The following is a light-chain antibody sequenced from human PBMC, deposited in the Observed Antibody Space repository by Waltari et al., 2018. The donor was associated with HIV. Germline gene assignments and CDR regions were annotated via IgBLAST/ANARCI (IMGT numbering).Light chain of an antibody. CDR1: SSNIGNDN. CDR3: VGWDSSLSAYV. Sequence: QSVLTQPPSASGTPAQTVTISCSGGSSNIGNDNVYWYQQLPGMTPKRPISKNYVRRSGVPDRFAGSKSGTSASLAISGFRSEDEADYYCVGWDSSLSAYVFGAGTKVTVL. CDR2: KNY. J-gene: IGLJ1*01. V-gene: IGLV1-47*01.